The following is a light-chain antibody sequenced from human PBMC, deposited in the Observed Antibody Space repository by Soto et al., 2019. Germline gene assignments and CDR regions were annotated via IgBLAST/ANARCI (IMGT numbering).Light chain of an antibody. CDR2: DAS. CDR1: QSISSW. Sequence: DIQMTQSPASLSVSVGDRVTITCRASQSISSWLAWYQQKPGKAPKLLIYDASTLESGVPSRFSGSGSGTEFTLTISSLQPDDFATYYCQQYDSYPQTFGQGTKVDIK. J-gene: IGKJ1*01. V-gene: IGKV1-5*01. CDR3: QQYDSYPQT.